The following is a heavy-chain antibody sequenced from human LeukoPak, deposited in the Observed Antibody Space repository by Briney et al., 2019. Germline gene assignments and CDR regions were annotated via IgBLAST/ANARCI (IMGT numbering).Heavy chain of an antibody. CDR2: INHSGST. J-gene: IGHJ4*02. D-gene: IGHD2-15*01. Sequence: SETLSLTCAVYGGSFSGYYWSWIRQPPGKGLEWIGEINHSGSTNYNPSLKSRVTISVDTSKNQFSLKLSSVTAADTAVYYCAREYCSGGSCYSAPDYWGQGTLVTVSS. V-gene: IGHV4-34*01. CDR3: AREYCSGGSCYSAPDY. CDR1: GGSFSGYY.